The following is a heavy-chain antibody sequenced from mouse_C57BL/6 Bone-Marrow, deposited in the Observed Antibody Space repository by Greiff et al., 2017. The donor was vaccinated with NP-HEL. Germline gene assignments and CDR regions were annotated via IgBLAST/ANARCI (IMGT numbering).Heavy chain of an antibody. Sequence: VQLQQSGPGLVQPSQSLSITCTVSGFSLTSYGVHWVRQSPGKGLEWLGVIWSGGSTDYNAAFISRLSISKDNSKSQVFFKMNSLQADDTAIYYCARDPTDYYGSSHWYFDVWGTGTTVTVSS. CDR2: IWSGGST. CDR1: GFSLTSYG. J-gene: IGHJ1*03. CDR3: ARDPTDYYGSSHWYFDV. D-gene: IGHD1-1*01. V-gene: IGHV2-2*01.